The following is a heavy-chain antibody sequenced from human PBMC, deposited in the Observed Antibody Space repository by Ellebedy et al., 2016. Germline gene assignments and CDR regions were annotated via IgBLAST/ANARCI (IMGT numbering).Heavy chain of an antibody. V-gene: IGHV1-8*01. D-gene: IGHD1-20*01. J-gene: IGHJ4*02. CDR1: GYTFTSYD. CDR3: ARGAFSNFRHITGGAMEDY. CDR2: MNPNNGNK. Sequence: ASVKVSCKASGYTFTSYDISWVRQATGQGLEWMGWMNPNNGNKEYAQKFQGRVTMTRNTSISTAYMELSSLRSDDTAVYYCARGAFSNFRHITGGAMEDYWGQGTLVTVSS.